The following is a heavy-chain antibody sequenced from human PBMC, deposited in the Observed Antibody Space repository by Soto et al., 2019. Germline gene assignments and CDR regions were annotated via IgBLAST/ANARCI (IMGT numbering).Heavy chain of an antibody. D-gene: IGHD3-10*01. CDR2: IRDKANSYTT. CDR1: GFTFSDHY. CDR3: ARRPGSGRSVDY. J-gene: IGHJ4*02. V-gene: IGHV3-72*01. Sequence: EVPLVESGGGLVQPGGSLRLSCAASGFTFSDHYMDWVRQAPGKGLEWVGLIRDKANSYTTEYAASVRGRFTISGDESKNSVYLQTTSLKTEDTAVYYCARRPGSGRSVDYGCQGTLVTVSS.